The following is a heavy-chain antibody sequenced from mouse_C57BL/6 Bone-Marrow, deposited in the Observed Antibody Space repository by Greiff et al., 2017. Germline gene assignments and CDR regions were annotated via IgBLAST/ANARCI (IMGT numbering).Heavy chain of an antibody. D-gene: IGHD4-1*01. CDR3: TREVWDEWYFDV. Sequence: EVQLVESGAGLVKPGGSLKLSCAASGFTFSSYAMSWVRQTPEKRLEWVAYISSGGDYIYYADTVKGRFTISRDNARNTLYLQMSSLKSEDTAMYYCTREVWDEWYFDVWGTGTTVTVSS. V-gene: IGHV5-9-1*02. CDR1: GFTFSSYA. J-gene: IGHJ1*03. CDR2: ISSGGDYI.